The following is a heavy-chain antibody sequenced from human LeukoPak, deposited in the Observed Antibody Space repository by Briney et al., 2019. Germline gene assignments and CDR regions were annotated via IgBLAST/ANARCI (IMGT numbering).Heavy chain of an antibody. CDR1: GYSISSRIYY. CDR3: ARVGHNSGWGSNWFDP. CDR2: IYYTGGT. D-gene: IGHD6-25*01. Sequence: PSETLSLTCTVSGYSISSRIYYWGWIRQPPGKALEWIGTIYYTGGTYYSPSLKSRVTLSVDTSKNQFSLKLNSVTAADTAVYYCARVGHNSGWGSNWFDPWGQGTLVTASS. V-gene: IGHV4-39*07. J-gene: IGHJ5*02.